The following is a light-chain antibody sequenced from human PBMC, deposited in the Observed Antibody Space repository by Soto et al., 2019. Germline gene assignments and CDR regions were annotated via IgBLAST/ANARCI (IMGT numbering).Light chain of an antibody. V-gene: IGLV2-18*02. CDR3: SSYTSSSTYD. CDR2: DVN. CDR1: SSDVGNSNG. J-gene: IGLJ1*01. Sequence: TQPPFVTGSTGQSVAISCTGTSSDVGNSNGVSWYHQPPGTAPKLIIYDVNNRPSGVPDRFSGSKSGNTASLTISGLQAEDEGDYYCSSYTSSSTYDFGTGTKVTVL.